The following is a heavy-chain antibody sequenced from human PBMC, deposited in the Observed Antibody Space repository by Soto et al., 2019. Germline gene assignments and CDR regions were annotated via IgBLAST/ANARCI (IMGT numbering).Heavy chain of an antibody. J-gene: IGHJ4*02. V-gene: IGHV1-69*01. D-gene: IGHD3-22*01. CDR2: IIAIFGTA. CDR1: GGTFSSYG. Sequence: QGQLVQSGAEVNKTGSSVKVSCKASGGTFSSYGISWVRQAPGQGLEWVGGIIAIFGTAYYAQKFQGRVTITADETTSTSYMEMSSLTSVNKAVYYCARGDDYYDYRGYSTTGVYFDYWAQGTLATVSS. CDR3: ARGDDYYDYRGYSTTGVYFDY.